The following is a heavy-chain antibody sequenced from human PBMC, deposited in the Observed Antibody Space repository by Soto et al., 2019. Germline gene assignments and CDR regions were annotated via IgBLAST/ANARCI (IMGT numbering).Heavy chain of an antibody. CDR3: ARGRRATLDYYYYGMDV. J-gene: IGHJ6*02. Sequence: ASVKVSCKASGYTFTGYYMHWVRQAPGQGLEWMGWINPNSGGTNYAQKFQGWVTMTRDTSISTAYMELSRLRSDDTAVYYCARGRRATLDYYYYGMDVWGQGTTVTVSS. D-gene: IGHD1-26*01. V-gene: IGHV1-2*04. CDR1: GYTFTGYY. CDR2: INPNSGGT.